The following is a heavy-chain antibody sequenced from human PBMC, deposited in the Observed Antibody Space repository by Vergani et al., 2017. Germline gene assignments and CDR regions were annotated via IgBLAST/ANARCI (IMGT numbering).Heavy chain of an antibody. V-gene: IGHV3-30*02. CDR3: ARVTVTGSRYFDY. D-gene: IGHD6-19*01. J-gene: IGHJ4*02. CDR1: GFTFSSYG. Sequence: QVQLVESGGGVVQTGGSLRHSCAASGFTFSSYGMHWVRQAPGKGLEWVAFIRDDGSNKYSADSVKCRFTISRDNSKNTLYLQMNSLRAEDTAVYYCARVTVTGSRYFDYLGQGTLVTVSS. CDR2: IRDDGSNK.